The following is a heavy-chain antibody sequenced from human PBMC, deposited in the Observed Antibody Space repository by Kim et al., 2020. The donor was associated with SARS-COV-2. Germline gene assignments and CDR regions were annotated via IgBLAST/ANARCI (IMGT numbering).Heavy chain of an antibody. V-gene: IGHV4-39*01. CDR2: IYYSGST. J-gene: IGHJ4*02. CDR3: ATITMVRGAQFDY. Sequence: SETLSLTCTVSGGSISSSSYYWGWIRQPPGKGLEWIGSIYYSGSTYYNPSLKSRVTISVDTSKNQFSLKLSSVTAADTAVYYCATITMVRGAQFDYWGQGTLVTVSS. CDR1: GGSISSSSYY. D-gene: IGHD3-10*01.